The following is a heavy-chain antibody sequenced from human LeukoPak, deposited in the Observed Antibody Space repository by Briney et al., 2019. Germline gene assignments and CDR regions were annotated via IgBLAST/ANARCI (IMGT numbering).Heavy chain of an antibody. CDR3: ASHDYFVSGSYMY. D-gene: IGHD3-10*01. V-gene: IGHV3-53*04. J-gene: IGHJ4*02. CDR1: GFSVSSNY. CDR2: IYSGGST. Sequence: GGSLRLSCAASGFSVSSNYMSWVRQAPGKGLEWVPVIYSGGSTYYADSVKGRFTISRHNSKNTLYLQMNSLRAEDTAVYYCASHDYFVSGSYMYWGQGTLVTVSS.